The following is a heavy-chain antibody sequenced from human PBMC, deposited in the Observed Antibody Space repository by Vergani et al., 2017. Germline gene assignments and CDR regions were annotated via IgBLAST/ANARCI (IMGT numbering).Heavy chain of an antibody. J-gene: IGHJ6*03. Sequence: QLQLQESGSGLVKPSQTLSLTCAVSGGSISSGGYSWSWIRQPPGKGLEWIGYIYHSGSTYYNPSLKSRVTISVDRSKNQFSLKLSSVTAADTAVYYCARGGYCSSTSCHYYYYMDVWGKGTTVTVSS. V-gene: IGHV4-30-2*01. CDR1: GGSISSGGYS. CDR3: ARGGYCSSTSCHYYYYMDV. D-gene: IGHD2-2*01. CDR2: IYHSGST.